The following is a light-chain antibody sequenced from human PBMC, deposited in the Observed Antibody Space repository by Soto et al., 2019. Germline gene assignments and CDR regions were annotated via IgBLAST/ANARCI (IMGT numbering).Light chain of an antibody. J-gene: IGKJ1*01. CDR2: VAS. Sequence: EIVLTQAPGTLSLSPGERATLSCRASQTVSSSYLAWYQQKPGQAPRLLIYVASTRAAGIPDRFSGSGSGTDFTLTISRLENGDVAVYYCQHYGRAPPVKFGQGTKVEIK. CDR3: QHYGRAPPVK. V-gene: IGKV3-20*01. CDR1: QTVSSSY.